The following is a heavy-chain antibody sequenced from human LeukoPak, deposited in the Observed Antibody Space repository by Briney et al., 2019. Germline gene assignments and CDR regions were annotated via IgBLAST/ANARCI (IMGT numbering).Heavy chain of an antibody. CDR2: MNPNGGNT. V-gene: IGHV1-8*01. CDR1: GYSFTSYD. J-gene: IGHJ4*02. D-gene: IGHD5-18*01. CDR3: ARDNGYRTPHYFDY. Sequence: GASVKVSCKASGYSFTSYDINWVRQATGQGLEWMGWMNPNGGNTGYAQKFQGRVTMTRNTSINTAYMELSSLRSEDTAVYYCARDNGYRTPHYFDYWGQGTLVTVSS.